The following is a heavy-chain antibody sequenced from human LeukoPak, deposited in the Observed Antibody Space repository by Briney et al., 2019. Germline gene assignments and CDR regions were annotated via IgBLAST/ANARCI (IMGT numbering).Heavy chain of an antibody. CDR1: GFAFSYYA. J-gene: IGHJ4*01. D-gene: IGHD5-12*01. CDR2: ISGSGNT. Sequence: GGSLRLSCAASGFAFSYYAMSWVRQAPGKGLEWVSGISGSGNTHYTDSVKGRFSISRDNSKSTLDLQMNSLRVEDTALYYCAKDIYSAYDLARAFDFWGQGTLVTVST. V-gene: IGHV3-23*01. CDR3: AKDIYSAYDLARAFDF.